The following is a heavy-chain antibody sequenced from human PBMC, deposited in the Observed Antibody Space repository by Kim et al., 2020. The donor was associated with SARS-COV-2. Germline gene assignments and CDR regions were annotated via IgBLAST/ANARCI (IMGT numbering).Heavy chain of an antibody. D-gene: IGHD2-21*02. CDR3: ARGFHLCGGDCLGS. Sequence: GGSLRLSCAASGFTFSSYTMNWVRQAPGMGLEWVSSIGSSSSYIYYADSLKGRFTISRDNAKNSLYLQMNSLRAEDTAIYYCARGFHLCGGDCLGSWGQGTMVTVSS. V-gene: IGHV3-21*01. J-gene: IGHJ3*01. CDR2: IGSSSSYI. CDR1: GFTFSSYT.